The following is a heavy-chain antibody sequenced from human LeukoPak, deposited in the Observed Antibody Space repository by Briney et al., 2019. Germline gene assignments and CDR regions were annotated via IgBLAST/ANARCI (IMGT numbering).Heavy chain of an antibody. CDR3: ARGLGLRYFDWLPLSYNWFDP. CDR1: GGSISSGDYY. J-gene: IGHJ5*02. CDR2: IYYSGST. V-gene: IGHV4-30-4*01. D-gene: IGHD3-9*01. Sequence: PSQTLSLTCTVSGGSISSGDYYWSWIRQPPGKGLEWIGYIYYSGSTYYNPSLKSRVTISVDTSKNQFSLMLSSVTAADTAVYYCARGLGLRYFDWLPLSYNWFDPWGQGTLVTVSS.